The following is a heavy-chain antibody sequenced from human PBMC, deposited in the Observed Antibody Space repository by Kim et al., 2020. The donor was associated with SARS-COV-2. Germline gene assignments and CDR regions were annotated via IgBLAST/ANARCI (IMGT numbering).Heavy chain of an antibody. D-gene: IGHD3-22*01. CDR3: ATKRADSSGFIES. J-gene: IGHJ4*02. V-gene: IGHV4-59*01. Sequence: NNNPSLKSRVTISLDTSNRQFSLKLNSVIAAGTAVYYCATKRADSSGFIESWGQGTLVTVSS.